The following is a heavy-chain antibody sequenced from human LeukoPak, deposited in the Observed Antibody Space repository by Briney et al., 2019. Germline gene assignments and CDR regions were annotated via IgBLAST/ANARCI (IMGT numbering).Heavy chain of an antibody. J-gene: IGHJ5*02. D-gene: IGHD3-9*01. CDR2: INPNSGGT. V-gene: IGHV1-2*02. CDR1: GYTFTGYY. Sequence: GASVKVSCKASGYTFTGYYMHWVRQAPGQGLEWMGWINPNSGGTNYAQKFQGRVTMTRDTSISTAYMELSRLRSEDTAVYYCATAHYDILTDLWNWFDPWGQGTLVTVSS. CDR3: ATAHYDILTDLWNWFDP.